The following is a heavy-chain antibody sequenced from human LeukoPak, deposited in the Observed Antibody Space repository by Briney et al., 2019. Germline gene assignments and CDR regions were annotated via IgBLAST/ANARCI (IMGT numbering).Heavy chain of an antibody. CDR3: ARAGGSYSRGQYDY. V-gene: IGHV3-21*01. Sequence: GGSLRLSCVTSGFIFSTYGMHWVRQAPGKGLEWVSSISTSSSYIYYADSVKGRFTISRDNAKNSLYLQMNSLRAEDTAVYYCARAGGSYSRGQYDYWGQGTLVTVSS. CDR2: ISTSSSYI. CDR1: GFIFSTYG. D-gene: IGHD1-26*01. J-gene: IGHJ4*02.